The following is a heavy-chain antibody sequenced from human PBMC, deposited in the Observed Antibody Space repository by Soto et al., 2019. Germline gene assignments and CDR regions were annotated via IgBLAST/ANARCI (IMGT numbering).Heavy chain of an antibody. J-gene: IGHJ5*02. Sequence: SVKVSCKASGGIFRNFAFSWVRQPPGQGLEWMGTIVPVYGTVHYAHQLQGGITITADESTTTTYMEISGLRSEDTAVYYCAKDGGGYPWGQGTLVTVSS. D-gene: IGHD2-15*01. V-gene: IGHV1-69*15. CDR2: IVPVYGTV. CDR3: AKDGGGYP. CDR1: GGIFRNFA.